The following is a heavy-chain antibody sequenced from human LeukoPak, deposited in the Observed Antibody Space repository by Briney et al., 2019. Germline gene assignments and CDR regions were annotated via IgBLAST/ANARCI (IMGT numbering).Heavy chain of an antibody. CDR2: VNPNSGNT. Sequence: ASVKVSCKASGYTFTSYDINWVRQATGQGLEWMGWVNPNSGNTGLAQKFQDRVTITRNTAIGTAYMELSSLRSDDTAVYFCARGRYTTILSRLGPFDFWGQGTLVTVSS. J-gene: IGHJ4*02. V-gene: IGHV1-8*03. CDR1: GYTFTSYD. CDR3: ARGRYTTILSRLGPFDF. D-gene: IGHD3-3*01.